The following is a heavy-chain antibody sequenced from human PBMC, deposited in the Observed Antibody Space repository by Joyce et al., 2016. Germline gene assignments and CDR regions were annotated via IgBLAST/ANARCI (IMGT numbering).Heavy chain of an antibody. CDR2: IMPFFGAA. D-gene: IGHD1-14*01. J-gene: IGHJ6*02. CDR1: GGDFSNYT. Sequence: QVLLVQSGAAVKRPGYSLRVSCKSSGGDFSNYTVNWVRKAPGQRLGGMGGIMPFFGAAKYAEDFQGRVTLTADQSTRTAYLELGSVTSADTAVYYCARGGTSSDHYFFYTLDVWGPGTTVIVSS. CDR3: ARGGTSSDHYFFYTLDV. V-gene: IGHV1-69*12.